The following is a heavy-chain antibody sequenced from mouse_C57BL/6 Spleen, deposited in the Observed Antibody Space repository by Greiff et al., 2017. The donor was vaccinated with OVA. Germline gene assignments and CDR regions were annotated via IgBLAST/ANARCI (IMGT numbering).Heavy chain of an antibody. J-gene: IGHJ1*03. V-gene: IGHV1-69*01. Sequence: QVQLQQSGAELVMPGASVKLSCKASGYTFTSYWMHWVKQRPGQGLEWIGEIDPSDSYTNYNQKFKGKSTLTVDKSSSTAYMQLSSLTSEDSAVYYCARHYGTPCFDVWGTGTTVTVSS. CDR3: ARHYGTPCFDV. CDR2: IDPSDSYT. CDR1: GYTFTSYW. D-gene: IGHD1-1*01.